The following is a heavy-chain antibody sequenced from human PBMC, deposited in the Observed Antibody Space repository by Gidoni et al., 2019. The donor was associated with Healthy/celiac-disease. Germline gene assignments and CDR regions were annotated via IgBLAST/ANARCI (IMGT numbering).Heavy chain of an antibody. V-gene: IGHV1-2*02. D-gene: IGHD3-10*01. Sequence: QVQLVQSGAEVKKPGASVKVSCKASGYTFTGYYMHWVRQAPGQGLEWMGWINPNIGGTNYAQKFQGRVTMTRDTSISTAYMELSRLRSDDTAVYYCARARHYYGSGSLSWFDPWGQGTLVTVSS. CDR3: ARARHYYGSGSLSWFDP. CDR2: INPNIGGT. CDR1: GYTFTGYY. J-gene: IGHJ5*02.